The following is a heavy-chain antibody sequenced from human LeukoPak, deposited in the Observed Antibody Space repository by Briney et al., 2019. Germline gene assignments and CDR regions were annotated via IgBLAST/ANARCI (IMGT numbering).Heavy chain of an antibody. Sequence: SETLSLTCTVSGGSLSSHYWSWIRQPPGKGLEWIGYIYYSGSTNYNPALKSRVTISVDTSKNQFSQKLSSVTAADTAVYYCARESDGDGYYFDYWGQGTRVTVSS. V-gene: IGHV4-59*11. CDR3: ARESDGDGYYFDY. CDR1: GGSLSSHY. D-gene: IGHD5-24*01. J-gene: IGHJ4*02. CDR2: IYYSGST.